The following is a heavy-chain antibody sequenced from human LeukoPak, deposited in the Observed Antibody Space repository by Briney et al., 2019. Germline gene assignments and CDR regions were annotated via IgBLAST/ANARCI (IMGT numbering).Heavy chain of an antibody. CDR2: IYSSGST. CDR1: GVSISSGSNY. CDR3: ARYTAMVNDAFDI. Sequence: SETLSLTCRVSGVSISSGSNYWGWIRQPPGKTLEWIGSIYSSGSTYYNSSLKSRVTISVDTSKNQFSLKLSSVTAADTAVYYCARYTAMVNDAFDIWGQGTMVTVSS. V-gene: IGHV4-39*01. D-gene: IGHD5-18*01. J-gene: IGHJ3*02.